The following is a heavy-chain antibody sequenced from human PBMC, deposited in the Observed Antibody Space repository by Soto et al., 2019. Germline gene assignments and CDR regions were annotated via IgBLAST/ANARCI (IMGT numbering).Heavy chain of an antibody. D-gene: IGHD6-13*01. J-gene: IGHJ4*02. CDR3: ARPSSSWSEFDY. Sequence: PSETLSLTCTVSGGSISSSSYYWGWIRQPPGKGLEWIGSIYYSGSTYYNPSLKSRVTISVDTSKNQFSLKLSSVTAADTAVYYCARPSSSWSEFDYWGQGTLVTVSS. V-gene: IGHV4-39*01. CDR2: IYYSGST. CDR1: GGSISSSSYY.